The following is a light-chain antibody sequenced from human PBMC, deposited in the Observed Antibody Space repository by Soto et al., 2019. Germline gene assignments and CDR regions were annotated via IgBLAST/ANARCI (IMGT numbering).Light chain of an antibody. Sequence: ELVMPQSPATLSVSPGERATLSCRASQSVSSNLAWYQQKPGQAPRLLIYGASTMSTGIPARFSGCGSGTEFTLTISSLQSEDFAVYYCQQYNNWPPWTFGQGTKVDIK. V-gene: IGKV3-15*01. CDR2: GAS. CDR3: QQYNNWPPWT. J-gene: IGKJ1*01. CDR1: QSVSSN.